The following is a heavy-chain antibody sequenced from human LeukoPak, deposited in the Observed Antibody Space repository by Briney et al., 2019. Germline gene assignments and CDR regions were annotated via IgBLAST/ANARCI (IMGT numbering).Heavy chain of an antibody. V-gene: IGHV4-59*01. Sequence: SETLSLTCTVSGGSISSYYWSWIRQPPGKGLEWIGYIYYSGTTNYNPSLKSRVTISVDTSKNQFSLKLSSVTAADTAVYYCAREGGAGAFDIWGQGTMVTVSS. D-gene: IGHD2-21*01. CDR2: IYYSGTT. CDR3: AREGGAGAFDI. J-gene: IGHJ3*02. CDR1: GGSISSYY.